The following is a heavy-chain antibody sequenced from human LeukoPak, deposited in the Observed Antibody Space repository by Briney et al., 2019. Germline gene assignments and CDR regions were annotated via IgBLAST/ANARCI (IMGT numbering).Heavy chain of an antibody. CDR2: INPSGGNT. V-gene: IGHV1-46*01. CDR1: GNTFTSYY. Sequence: ASVKVSCKASGNTFTSYYMHWVRQAPGQGLEWMGIINPSGGNTNYAQKLQGRVTMTTDTSTSTAYMELRSLRSDDTAVYYCALGSGSYWWGDYWGQGTLVTVSS. CDR3: ALGSGSYWWGDY. D-gene: IGHD1-26*01. J-gene: IGHJ4*02.